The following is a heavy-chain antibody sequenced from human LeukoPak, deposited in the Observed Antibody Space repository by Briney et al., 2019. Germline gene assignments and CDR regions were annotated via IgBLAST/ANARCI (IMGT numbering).Heavy chain of an antibody. CDR3: AREIPLAGTFYFDN. CDR2: IYSGGTT. D-gene: IGHD6-19*01. V-gene: IGHV3-53*01. CDR1: GFTVSSNY. J-gene: IGHJ4*02. Sequence: PGGSLRLSRAASGFTVSSNYMSWVRQAPGKGLEWVSVIYSGGTTYYADSVKGRFIISRDGSGNTLYLQMNSLRVEDTAVYFCAREIPLAGTFYFDNWGQGTLVTVSS.